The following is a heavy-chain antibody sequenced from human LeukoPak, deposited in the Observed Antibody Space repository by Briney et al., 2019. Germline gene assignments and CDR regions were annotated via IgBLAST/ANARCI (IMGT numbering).Heavy chain of an antibody. CDR3: ARVADILTGYDAFDI. V-gene: IGHV4-30-2*01. CDR2: IYHSGST. CDR1: GGSISSGGYS. D-gene: IGHD3-9*01. J-gene: IGHJ3*02. Sequence: PSETLSLTCAVSGGSISSGGYSWSWIRQPPGKGLEWIGYIYHSGSTYYNPSLKSRVTISVDRSKNQFSLKLSSVTAADTAVYYCARVADILTGYDAFDIWGQGTMVTVSS.